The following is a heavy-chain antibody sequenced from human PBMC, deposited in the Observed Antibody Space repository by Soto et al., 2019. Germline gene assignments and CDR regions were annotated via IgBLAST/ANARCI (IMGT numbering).Heavy chain of an antibody. CDR1: GGTFNSYL. D-gene: IGHD2-2*01. Sequence: QVQLVQSGAEVKNPGSSVKVSCKTSGGTFNSYLIDWARQAPVQGLEWMGGIIPAFGTAKYAQKLQGRVTSTADKSTTTAYMELRTLTSEDTAVYYCARGLDQPPVGLYFDNWGQGTLVTVSS. J-gene: IGHJ4*02. CDR3: ARGLDQPPVGLYFDN. CDR2: IIPAFGTA. V-gene: IGHV1-69*06.